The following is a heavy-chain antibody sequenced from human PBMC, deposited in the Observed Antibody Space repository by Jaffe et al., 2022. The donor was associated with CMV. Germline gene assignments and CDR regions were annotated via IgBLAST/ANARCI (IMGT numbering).Heavy chain of an antibody. CDR1: GFTFTTYG. D-gene: IGHD7-27*01. CDR2: ISSGGGYK. V-gene: IGHV3-21*06. J-gene: IGHJ4*02. CDR3: ARESSTGAYRPHFDY. Sequence: EVQLVESGGGLVKPGGSLIVSCAASGFTFTTYGMAWVRQAPGKGLEWVSSISSGGGYKYYAHSVEGRFTMSRDNARNSLSLQMNSLRAEDTAVYYCARESSTGAYRPHFDYWGQGTLVTVSS.